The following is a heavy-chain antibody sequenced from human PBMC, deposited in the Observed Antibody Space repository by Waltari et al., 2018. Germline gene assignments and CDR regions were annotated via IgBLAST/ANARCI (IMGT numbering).Heavy chain of an antibody. Sequence: QVQLVQSGAEVKKPGSSVKVYCKASGGTFSSYAISWVRQAPGQGLEWMGGIIPSFGTANYAQKFQGIVTITADESTSTAYMELSSLRSEDTAVYYCASGLAAAGTDPLFDYWGQGTLVTVSS. J-gene: IGHJ4*02. CDR2: IIPSFGTA. V-gene: IGHV1-69*13. D-gene: IGHD6-13*01. CDR1: GGTFSSYA. CDR3: ASGLAAAGTDPLFDY.